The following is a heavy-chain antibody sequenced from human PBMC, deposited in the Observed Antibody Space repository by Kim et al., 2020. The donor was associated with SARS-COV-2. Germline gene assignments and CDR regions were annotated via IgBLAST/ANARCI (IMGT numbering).Heavy chain of an antibody. J-gene: IGHJ4*02. CDR3: ARAPVHTAMSFDY. D-gene: IGHD5-18*01. V-gene: IGHV2-70*01. Sequence: YYSTSLKTRLTISKDTSKSQVVLTMTNMDPVDTATYYCARAPVHTAMSFDYWGQGTLVTVSS.